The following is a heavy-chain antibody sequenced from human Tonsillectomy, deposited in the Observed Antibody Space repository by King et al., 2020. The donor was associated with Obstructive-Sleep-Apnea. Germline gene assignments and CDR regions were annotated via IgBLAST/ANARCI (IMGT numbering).Heavy chain of an antibody. CDR1: GFTFSSYS. V-gene: IGHV3-48*04. J-gene: IGHJ4*02. CDR2: ISSSSSTI. CDR3: ARVSGIAVAGNHY. Sequence: QLVQSGGGLVQPGGSLRLSCAASGFTFSSYSMNWVRQAPGKGLEWVSYISSSSSTIYYADSVKGRFTISRDNAKNSLYLQMNSLRAEDTAVYYCARVSGIAVAGNHYWGQGTLVTVSS. D-gene: IGHD6-19*01.